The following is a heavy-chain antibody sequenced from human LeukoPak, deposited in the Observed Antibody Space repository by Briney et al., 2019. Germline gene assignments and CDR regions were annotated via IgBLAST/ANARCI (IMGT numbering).Heavy chain of an antibody. D-gene: IGHD5-18*01. CDR2: ISYDGSNK. Sequence: GSLRLSCAASGFTFSSYAMHWVRQAPGKGLEWVAVISYDGSNKYYADSVKGRFTISRDNSKNTLYLQMNSLRAEDTAVYYCASPTSPGTAMVTADYWGQGTLVTVSS. V-gene: IGHV3-30*04. J-gene: IGHJ4*02. CDR3: ASPTSPGTAMVTADY. CDR1: GFTFSSYA.